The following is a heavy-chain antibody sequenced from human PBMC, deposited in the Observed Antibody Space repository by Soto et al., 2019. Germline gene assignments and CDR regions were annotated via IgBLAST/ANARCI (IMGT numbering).Heavy chain of an antibody. D-gene: IGHD1-26*01. CDR3: AGVSPPVPKQRVGGSYFYGY. CDR1: GYTFTTYS. J-gene: IGHJ4*02. Sequence: GASVKVSCKTSGYTFTTYSISWVRQAPGQGLEWMGWISTYNGNTNYAQRLQGRVTLTTDTSTSTAYMELRSLRSDDTAVYFCAGVSPPVPKQRVGGSYFYGYWGGGPLVTVS. V-gene: IGHV1-18*01. CDR2: ISTYNGNT.